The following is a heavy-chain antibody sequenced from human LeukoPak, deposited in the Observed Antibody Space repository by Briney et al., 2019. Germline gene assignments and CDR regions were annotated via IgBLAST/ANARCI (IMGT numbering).Heavy chain of an antibody. CDR2: INHSGST. D-gene: IGHD6-13*01. Sequence: SETLSLTCAVYGGSFSGYYWSWIRQPPGKGLEWIGEINHSGSTNYNPSLKSRVTISVDTSKNQFSLKLSSVTAADTAVYYRARVPVGAATGRSVYWGQGTLVTVSS. CDR1: GGSFSGYY. V-gene: IGHV4-34*01. CDR3: ARVPVGAATGRSVY. J-gene: IGHJ4*02.